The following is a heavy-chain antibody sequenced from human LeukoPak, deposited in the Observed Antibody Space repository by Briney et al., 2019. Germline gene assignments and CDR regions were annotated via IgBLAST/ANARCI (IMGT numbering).Heavy chain of an antibody. Sequence: GGSLRLSCAASGFTFNNHNMDWVRQAPGKGLEWVSYISGSGDAIFYADSVQGRFTISRDNSKNTLYLQMNSLRTEDTAVYYCAKSYYDSSGYRGDFDYWGQGTLVTVPS. CDR2: ISGSGDAI. D-gene: IGHD3-22*01. CDR1: GFTFNNHN. CDR3: AKSYYDSSGYRGDFDY. V-gene: IGHV3-48*01. J-gene: IGHJ4*02.